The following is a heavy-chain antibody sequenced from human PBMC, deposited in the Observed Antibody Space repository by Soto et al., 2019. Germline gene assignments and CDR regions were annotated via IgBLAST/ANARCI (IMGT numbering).Heavy chain of an antibody. Sequence: EVQLVESGGGLVQPGGSLRLSCAASGFTFSSYAMHWVRQAPGKGLEYVSAISSNGGSTYYANSVKGRFTISRDNSKNTLYLQMGNLRAEDMAVYYCAREIEAFDIWGQGTMVTVSS. V-gene: IGHV3-64*01. CDR2: ISSNGGST. J-gene: IGHJ3*02. CDR1: GFTFSSYA. CDR3: AREIEAFDI.